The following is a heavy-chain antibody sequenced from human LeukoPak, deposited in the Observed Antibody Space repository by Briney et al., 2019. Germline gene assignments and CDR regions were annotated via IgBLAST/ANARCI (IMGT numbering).Heavy chain of an antibody. CDR1: GGSISSSSSY. Sequence: PSETLSLTCTVSGGSISSSSSYWGWIRQPPGKGLEWIGSIYYSGSTYYNPSLKSRVTISVDTSKNQSSLKLSSVTAADTAVYYCARGGSGWYNFDYWGQGTLVTVSS. J-gene: IGHJ4*02. CDR2: IYYSGST. V-gene: IGHV4-39*01. D-gene: IGHD6-19*01. CDR3: ARGGSGWYNFDY.